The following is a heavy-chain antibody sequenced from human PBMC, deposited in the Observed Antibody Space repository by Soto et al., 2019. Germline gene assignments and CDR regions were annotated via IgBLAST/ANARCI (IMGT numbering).Heavy chain of an antibody. CDR2: ISGSGGST. V-gene: IGHV3-23*01. D-gene: IGHD6-19*01. CDR3: AKDTLAVQPFQH. J-gene: IGHJ1*01. Sequence: GVSLRLSFAASGFTFSSYSMSWVRQAPGKGLEWVSAISGSGGSTYYADSVKGRFTISRDNSKNTLYLQMNSLRAEDTAVYYCAKDTLAVQPFQHWGQGTLVTVSS. CDR1: GFTFSSYS.